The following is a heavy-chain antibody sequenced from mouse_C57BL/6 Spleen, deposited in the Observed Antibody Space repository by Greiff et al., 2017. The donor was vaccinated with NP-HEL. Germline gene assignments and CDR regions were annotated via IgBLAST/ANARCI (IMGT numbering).Heavy chain of an antibody. CDR2: IYPGSGST. D-gene: IGHD3-2*02. CDR3: ARRDSSGYEDYAMDY. Sequence: QVQLQQPGAELVKPGASVKMSCKASGYTFTSYWITWVKQRPGQGLEWIGDIYPGSGSTNYNEKFKSKATLTVDTSSSTAYMQLSSLTSEDSAVYYCARRDSSGYEDYAMDYWGQGTSVTVSS. V-gene: IGHV1-55*01. CDR1: GYTFTSYW. J-gene: IGHJ4*01.